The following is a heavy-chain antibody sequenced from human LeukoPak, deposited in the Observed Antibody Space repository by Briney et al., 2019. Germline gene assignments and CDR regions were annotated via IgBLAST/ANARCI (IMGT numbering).Heavy chain of an antibody. D-gene: IGHD3-3*01. CDR2: INHNSGGT. CDR1: GYTFAGYY. Sequence: ASVKVSCKASGYTFAGYYMHWVRQAPGQGLEWMGWINHNSGGTNYAQKFQGRVTMTRDTSISTAYMEVSRLRSDHTAVYYCARGLRFLEWLDPYYMDVWGKGTTVTVSS. CDR3: ARGLRFLEWLDPYYMDV. J-gene: IGHJ6*03. V-gene: IGHV1-2*02.